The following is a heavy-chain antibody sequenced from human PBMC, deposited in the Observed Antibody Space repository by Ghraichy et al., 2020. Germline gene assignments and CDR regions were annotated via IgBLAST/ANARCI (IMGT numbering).Heavy chain of an antibody. CDR3: AREVQAGGYYGWGSYRGNDFDY. D-gene: IGHD3-16*02. V-gene: IGHV1-69*13. CDR2: IIPIFGTT. CDR1: GGTFSSYA. J-gene: IGHJ4*02. Sequence: SVKVSCKASGGTFSSYAISWVRQAPGQGLERMGWIIPIFGTTNYAQKFQGRVTITADESTSTAYMELSSLRSEDTAVYYCAREVQAGGYYGWGSYRGNDFDYWGEGAMVTVSS.